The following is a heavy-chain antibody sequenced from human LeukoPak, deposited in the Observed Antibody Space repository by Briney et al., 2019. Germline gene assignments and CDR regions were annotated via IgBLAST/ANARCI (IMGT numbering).Heavy chain of an antibody. CDR3: AKVYCSGGSCYFDY. V-gene: IGHV3-9*03. J-gene: IGHJ4*02. CDR2: ISWNSGNI. Sequence: GGSLRLSCAASGFTFDDYAMHWVRQAPGKGLEWVSGISWNSGNIGYADSVKGRFTISRDNAKNSLYLQMNSLRAEDMALYYCAKVYCSGGSCYFDYWGQGTLVTSPQ. D-gene: IGHD2-15*01. CDR1: GFTFDDYA.